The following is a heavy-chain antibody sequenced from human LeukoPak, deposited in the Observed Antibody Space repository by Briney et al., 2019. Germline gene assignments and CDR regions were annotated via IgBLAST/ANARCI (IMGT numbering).Heavy chain of an antibody. V-gene: IGHV1-2*02. J-gene: IGHJ4*02. CDR1: GYTFTGYY. CDR3: ARAQDFSDSSGPNYLDF. CDR2: INPNSGGT. D-gene: IGHD3-22*01. Sequence: GASVKVSCNASGYTFTGYYMHWVRQAPGQGLEWMGWINPNSGGTNYAQKFQGRVTMTRDTSISTAYMELSRLRSDDTAVYYCARAQDFSDSSGPNYLDFWGQGILVTVSS.